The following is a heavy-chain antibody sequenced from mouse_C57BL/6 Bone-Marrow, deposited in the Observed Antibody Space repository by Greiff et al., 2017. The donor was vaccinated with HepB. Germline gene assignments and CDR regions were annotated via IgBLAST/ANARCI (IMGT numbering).Heavy chain of an antibody. CDR1: GFTFSSYT. V-gene: IGHV5-9*01. D-gene: IGHD2-4*01. J-gene: IGHJ2*01. CDR3: ATLYYDYDPYYFDY. CDR2: ISGGGGNT. Sequence: EVKLMESGGGLVKPGGSLKLSCAASGFTFSSYTMSWVRQTPEKRLEWVATISGGGGNTYYPDSVKGRFTISRDNAKNTLYLQMSSLRSEDTALYYCATLYYDYDPYYFDYWGQGTTLTVSS.